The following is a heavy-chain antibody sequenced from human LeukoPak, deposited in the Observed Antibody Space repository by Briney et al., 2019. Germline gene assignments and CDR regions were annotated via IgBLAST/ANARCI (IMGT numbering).Heavy chain of an antibody. V-gene: IGHV1-69*02. CDR3: ARGTGESSSTNWFDP. CDR2: IIPILGIA. CDR1: GGTFSSYT. D-gene: IGHD6-13*01. J-gene: IGHJ5*02. Sequence: ASVKVSCKASGGTFSSYTISWVRQAPGQGLEWMGRIIPILGIANYAQKFQGGVTITADKSTNTAYMELSSLRSEDTAVYYCARGTGESSSTNWFDPWGQGTLVTVSS.